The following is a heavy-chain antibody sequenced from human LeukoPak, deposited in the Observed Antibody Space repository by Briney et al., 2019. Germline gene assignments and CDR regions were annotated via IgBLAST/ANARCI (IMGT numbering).Heavy chain of an antibody. Sequence: ASVKVSCKASGYTFTGYGISWVRQAPGQGLEWMGWISAYNGNTNYAQKLQGRVTMTTDTSTSTAYMELRSLRSDDTAVYYCARDRLRYFDWLLSRDFDYWGQGTLVTVSS. D-gene: IGHD3-9*01. CDR1: GYTFTGYG. V-gene: IGHV1-18*01. CDR3: ARDRLRYFDWLLSRDFDY. CDR2: ISAYNGNT. J-gene: IGHJ4*02.